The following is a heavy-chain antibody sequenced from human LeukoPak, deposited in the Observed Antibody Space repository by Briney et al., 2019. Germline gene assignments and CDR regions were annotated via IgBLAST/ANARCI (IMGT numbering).Heavy chain of an antibody. Sequence: SETLSLTCTVSGASISSFYWSWIRQPPGKGLEGIGYIYYSGSTNYNPSLTSRVTISVDTSKNQFSLKLSSVTAADTAVYYCARDLAAAGSFDYWGQGTLVTVSS. CDR3: ARDLAAAGSFDY. V-gene: IGHV4-59*01. J-gene: IGHJ4*02. CDR1: GASISSFY. D-gene: IGHD6-13*01. CDR2: IYYSGST.